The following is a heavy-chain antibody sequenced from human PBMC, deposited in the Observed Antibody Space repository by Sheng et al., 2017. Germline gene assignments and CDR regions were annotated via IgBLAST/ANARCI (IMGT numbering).Heavy chain of an antibody. V-gene: IGHV3-30*07. CDR1: GSSFSGST. J-gene: IGHJ3*01. CDR2: ISFDGSNE. D-gene: IGHD4-17*01. CDR3: ARGTTNHAFDV. Sequence: QVQLVESGGGVVQPGRSLKLSCAGAGSSFSGSTMHWVRQGPGKGPEWVAAISFDGSNEFYADSVTGLFSISRDNSKNTMYLQLYSLTAEDTAVYYCARGTTNHAFDVWGQGTMVTVS.